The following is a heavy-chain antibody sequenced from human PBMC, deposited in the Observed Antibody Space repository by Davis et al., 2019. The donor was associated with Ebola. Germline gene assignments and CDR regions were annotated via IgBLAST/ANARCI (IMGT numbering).Heavy chain of an antibody. CDR1: GYTFTGYY. Sequence: ASVKVSCKASGYTFTGYYMHWVRQDPGQRLEWMGWINAGNGNTKYSQKFQGRVTITRDTSASTAYMQLSSLRFEDTAVYYCARQAFMDVWGQGTTVTVSS. CDR2: INAGNGNT. J-gene: IGHJ6*02. V-gene: IGHV1-3*01. CDR3: ARQAFMDV.